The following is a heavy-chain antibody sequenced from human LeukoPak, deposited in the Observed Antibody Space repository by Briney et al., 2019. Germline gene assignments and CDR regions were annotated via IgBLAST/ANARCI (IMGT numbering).Heavy chain of an antibody. J-gene: IGHJ2*01. CDR3: AKDRRPTVSGGYFDL. CDR1: GFTFDDYA. D-gene: IGHD3-10*01. CDR2: ISWNSGSI. Sequence: QAGGSLRLSCAASGFTFDDYAMHWVRQAPGKGLEWVSGISWNSGSIGYADSVKGRFTISRDNAKNSLYLQMKSLRAEDTALYYCAKDRRPTVSGGYFDLWGRGTLVIVSS. V-gene: IGHV3-9*01.